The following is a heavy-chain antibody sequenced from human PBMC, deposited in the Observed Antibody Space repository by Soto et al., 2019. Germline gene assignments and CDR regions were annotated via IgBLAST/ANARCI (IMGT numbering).Heavy chain of an antibody. V-gene: IGHV1-69*13. J-gene: IGHJ6*02. D-gene: IGHD2-2*01. Sequence: EASVKVSCEASGGTFSSYAISWVRQAPGQGLEWMGGIIPIFGTANYAQKFQGRVTITADESTSTAYMELSSLRSEDTAVYYCARGDIVLVPAADSYYYYYGMDVWGQGTTVTVSS. CDR1: GGTFSSYA. CDR2: IIPIFGTA. CDR3: ARGDIVLVPAADSYYYYYGMDV.